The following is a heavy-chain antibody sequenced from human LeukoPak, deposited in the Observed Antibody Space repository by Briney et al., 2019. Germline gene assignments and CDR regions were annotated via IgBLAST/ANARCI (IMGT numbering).Heavy chain of an antibody. V-gene: IGHV1-69*10. CDR2: IITILGIA. CDR1: GGTFSSYP. CDR3: ARDADYYGSGSYVYFDY. D-gene: IGHD3-10*01. J-gene: IGHJ4*02. Sequence: SATVSCTASGGTFSSYPISWVRQAPGQGLEWVGGIITILGIANKAHTFQGRVTITADKSTSTAYMELSSLRSEDTAVYYCARDADYYGSGSYVYFDYWGQGTLVTVSS.